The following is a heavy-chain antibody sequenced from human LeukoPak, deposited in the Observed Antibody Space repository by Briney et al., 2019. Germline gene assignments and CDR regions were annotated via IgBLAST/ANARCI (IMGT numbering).Heavy chain of an antibody. CDR3: ARVVLLWFGLRPYYFDY. V-gene: IGHV4-4*02. D-gene: IGHD3-10*01. CDR2: IYHSGST. Sequence: PSGTLSLTCAVPGGSISSSNWWSWVRQPPGKGLEWIGEIYHSGSTNYNPSLKSRVTISVDKSKNQFSLKLSSVTAADTAVYYCARVVLLWFGLRPYYFDYWGQGTLVTVSS. CDR1: GGSISSSNW. J-gene: IGHJ4*02.